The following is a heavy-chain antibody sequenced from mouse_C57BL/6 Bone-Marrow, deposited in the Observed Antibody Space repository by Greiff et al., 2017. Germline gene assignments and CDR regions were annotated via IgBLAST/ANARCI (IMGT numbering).Heavy chain of an antibody. Sequence: QVQLQQSGAELVRPGASVTLSCKASGYTFTDYEMHWVKQTPVHGLEWIGAIDPETGGTAYNQKFKGKAILTADKSSSTAYMELRGLTSEDSAVYYSTRHNYNDFDYWGQGTTLTVSS. J-gene: IGHJ2*01. V-gene: IGHV1-15*01. CDR1: GYTFTDYE. D-gene: IGHD1-3*01. CDR2: IDPETGGT. CDR3: TRHNYNDFDY.